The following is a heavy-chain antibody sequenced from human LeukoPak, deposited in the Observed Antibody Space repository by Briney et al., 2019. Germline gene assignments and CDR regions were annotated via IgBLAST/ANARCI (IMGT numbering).Heavy chain of an antibody. CDR3: VLVWRGYSDNDY. V-gene: IGHV1-46*01. CDR1: GYTFTGYY. Sequence: ASVKVSCKASGYTFTGYYMHWVRQAPGQGLEWMGIINPSGGSTSYAQKFQGRVTMTRDMSTSTVYMELSSLRSEDTAVYYCVLVWRGYSDNDYWGQGTLVTVSS. D-gene: IGHD3-3*01. CDR2: INPSGGST. J-gene: IGHJ4*02.